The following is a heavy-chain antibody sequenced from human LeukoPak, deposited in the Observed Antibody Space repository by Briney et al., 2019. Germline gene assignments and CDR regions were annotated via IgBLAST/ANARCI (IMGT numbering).Heavy chain of an antibody. Sequence: SETLSLTCAVYGGSFSGYYWSWIRQPPGKGLEWIGEINHSGSTNYNPSLKSRVTISLDTSKNQFSLKLSSVTAADTAVYYCARDRVGDYFDYWGQGTLVTVSS. V-gene: IGHV4-34*01. CDR3: ARDRVGDYFDY. J-gene: IGHJ4*02. CDR2: INHSGST. D-gene: IGHD3-10*01. CDR1: GGSFSGYY.